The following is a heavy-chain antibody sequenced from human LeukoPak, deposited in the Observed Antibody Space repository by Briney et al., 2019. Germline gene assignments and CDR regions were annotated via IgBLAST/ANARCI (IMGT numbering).Heavy chain of an antibody. CDR2: IYPGDSDT. J-gene: IGHJ3*02. CDR3: ARPPDTGTRSAFDM. CDR1: GYSFTTYW. Sequence: GESLKISCKGSGYSFTTYWIAWVRQMPGKGLEWMGIIYPGDSDTRYSPSFQGQVTFSADKSINTAYLQWSSLKASDTAMYYCARPPDTGTRSAFDMWGQGTMVIVSS. V-gene: IGHV5-51*01. D-gene: IGHD1-7*01.